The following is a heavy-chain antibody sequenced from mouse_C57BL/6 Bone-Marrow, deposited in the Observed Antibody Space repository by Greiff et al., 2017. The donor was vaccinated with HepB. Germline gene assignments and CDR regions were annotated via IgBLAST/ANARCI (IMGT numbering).Heavy chain of an antibody. CDR1: GYAFSSSW. D-gene: IGHD2-5*01. CDR2: IYPGDGDT. Sequence: QVQLQQSGPELVKPGASVKISCKASGYAFSSSWMNWVKQRPGKGLEWIGRIYPGDGDTNYNGKFKGKATLTADKSSSTAYMQLSSLTSEDSAVYFCARNRRYYSKYGGFAYWGQGTLVTVSA. V-gene: IGHV1-82*01. J-gene: IGHJ3*01. CDR3: ARNRRYYSKYGGFAY.